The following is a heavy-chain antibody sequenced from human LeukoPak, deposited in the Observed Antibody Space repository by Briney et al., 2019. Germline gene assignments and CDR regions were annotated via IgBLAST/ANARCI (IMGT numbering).Heavy chain of an antibody. CDR3: ARVPDCTNGVCYSQYYYYGMDV. CDR1: GGTFSSYA. Sequence: SVKVSCKASGGTFSSYAISWVRQAPGQGLEWMGRIIPIFGIANYAQKFQGRVTITADKSTSTAYMELSSLRSEDTAVYYCARVPDCTNGVCYSQYYYYGMDVWGQGTTVTVSS. J-gene: IGHJ6*02. V-gene: IGHV1-69*04. D-gene: IGHD2-8*01. CDR2: IIPIFGIA.